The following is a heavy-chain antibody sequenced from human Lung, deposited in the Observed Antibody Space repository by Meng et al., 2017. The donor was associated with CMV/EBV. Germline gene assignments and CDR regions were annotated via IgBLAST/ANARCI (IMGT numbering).Heavy chain of an antibody. CDR2: SSTRYGQT. Sequence: QPQLVQSGAEVAKPGASVEVSCKASGYSFSTFGISWVRQVPGQRLEWVGWSSTRYGQTRYAQNLQGRVILSTDTSTNTAYMTLRDLTFDDTAVYFCARESERFGELYDYWGQGTLVTVSS. V-gene: IGHV1-18*01. J-gene: IGHJ4*02. CDR3: ARESERFGELYDY. D-gene: IGHD3-10*01. CDR1: GYSFSTFG.